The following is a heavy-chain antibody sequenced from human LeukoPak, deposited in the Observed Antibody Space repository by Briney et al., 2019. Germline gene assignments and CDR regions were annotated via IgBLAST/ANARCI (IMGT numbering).Heavy chain of an antibody. CDR2: IKHDGSEK. CDR1: GFNFSNYW. J-gene: IGHJ4*02. Sequence: GGSLRLSCVVSGFNFSNYWMNWVRQAPGKGLEWVANIKHDGSEKYYVDSVRGRFSISRDNAKKSLYLQMNSLRAEDTAVYYCARALSHCLDYWGQGTLVTVSS. D-gene: IGHD3-16*01. V-gene: IGHV3-7*01. CDR3: ARALSHCLDY.